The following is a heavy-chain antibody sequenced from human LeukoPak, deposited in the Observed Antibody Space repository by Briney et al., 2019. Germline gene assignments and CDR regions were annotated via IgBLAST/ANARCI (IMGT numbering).Heavy chain of an antibody. J-gene: IGHJ4*02. V-gene: IGHV4-59*04. D-gene: IGHD3-22*01. CDR1: GGSISSYY. CDR2: IYYSGST. CDR3: ARYYYDSSGYPTEAVY. Sequence: PSETLSLTCTVSGGSISSYYWSWIRQPPGKGLEWIGYIYYSGSTYYNPSLKSRVTISVDTSKNQFSLKLSSVTAADTAVYYCARYYYDSSGYPTEAVYWGQGTLVTVSS.